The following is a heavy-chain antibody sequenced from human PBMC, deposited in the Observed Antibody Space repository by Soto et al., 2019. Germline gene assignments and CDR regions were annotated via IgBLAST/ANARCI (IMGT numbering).Heavy chain of an antibody. CDR2: IGTAGDT. V-gene: IGHV3-13*01. D-gene: IGHD3-16*01. J-gene: IGHJ4*02. CDR3: TRGADGFDY. CDR1: GFTFSTYD. Sequence: EVQLVESGGDLVQPGGSLRLSCAASGFTFSTYDFHWVRQATGKGLEWVSGIGTAGDTYYAGSVKGRFIMSRENVKNSLYLQMNSLRAGYTAVYYCTRGADGFDYWGQGTLVTVSS.